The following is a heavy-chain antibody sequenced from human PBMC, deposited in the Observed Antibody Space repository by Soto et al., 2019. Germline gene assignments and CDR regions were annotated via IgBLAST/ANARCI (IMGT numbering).Heavy chain of an antibody. J-gene: IGHJ4*02. CDR3: AKDRLAGNFDY. CDR2: ISATGGST. Sequence: EVQVLDSGGGLVQPGGSLRLSCAASGFTFNNYAMNWVRQAPGKELEWVATISATGGSTYYADSVKGRFTISRDTSKHTLYLQMNGLRVEDTAVYYCAKDRLAGNFDYWGQGTQVTVSS. CDR1: GFTFNNYA. V-gene: IGHV3-23*01.